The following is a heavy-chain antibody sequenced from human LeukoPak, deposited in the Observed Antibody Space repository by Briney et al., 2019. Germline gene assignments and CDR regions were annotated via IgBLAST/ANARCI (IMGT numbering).Heavy chain of an antibody. J-gene: IGHJ6*03. Sequence: GGSLRLSCAASGFTVSNSYMSWVRQAPGKGLEWVSTVTGSAGGTYYADSVKGRFTVSRDNSKNTLYLQMNSLSAEDTAVYYCAKRGNPAVGHHYLDVWGKGTTVSVSS. D-gene: IGHD2-2*01. CDR3: AKRGNPAVGHHYLDV. V-gene: IGHV3-23*01. CDR2: VTGSAGGT. CDR1: GFTVSNSY.